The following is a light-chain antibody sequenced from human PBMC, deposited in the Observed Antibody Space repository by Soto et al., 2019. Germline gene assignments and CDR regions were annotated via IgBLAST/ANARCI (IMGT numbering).Light chain of an antibody. CDR2: KAS. CDR3: QQYYSIGGGT. CDR1: QSISSW. Sequence: DIQMTQSPSTLSASVGDRVTITCRASQSISSWLAWYQQKPGKAPKLLIYKASSLESGVPSRFSGSGSGTEFTLTISSLQPDDFATYYCQQYYSIGGGTFGQGTKVEIK. V-gene: IGKV1-5*03. J-gene: IGKJ1*01.